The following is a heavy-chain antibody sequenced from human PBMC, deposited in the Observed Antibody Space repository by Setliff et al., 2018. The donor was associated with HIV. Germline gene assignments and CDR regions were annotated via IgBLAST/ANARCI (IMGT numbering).Heavy chain of an antibody. Sequence: PGGSLRLSCAASGFTVSTNYMSWVRQAPGKGLEWVSSISSSSSYIYYADSVKGRFTISRDNAKNSLYLQMNSLRAEDTAVYYCARGQGAWSDVWAKGPRSPSPQ. CDR1: GFTVSTNY. D-gene: IGHD2-8*01. V-gene: IGHV3-21*01. J-gene: IGHJ6*04. CDR2: ISSSSSYI. CDR3: ARGQGAWSDV.